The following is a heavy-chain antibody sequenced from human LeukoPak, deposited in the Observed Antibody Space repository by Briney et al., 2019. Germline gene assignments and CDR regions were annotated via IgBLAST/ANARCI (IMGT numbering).Heavy chain of an antibody. J-gene: IGHJ4*02. V-gene: IGHV3-72*01. CDR2: IRNKANAYTT. CDR3: AKDDLITIFGVVTNPFDY. CDR1: GFTFSDHY. D-gene: IGHD3-3*01. Sequence: GGSLRLSCAASGFTFSDHYMDWVRQAPGKGLEWVGHIRNKANAYTTYYAASVKGRFTISRDDSKNSLYLQMNSLRAEDTAVYYCAKDDLITIFGVVTNPFDYWGQGTLVTVSS.